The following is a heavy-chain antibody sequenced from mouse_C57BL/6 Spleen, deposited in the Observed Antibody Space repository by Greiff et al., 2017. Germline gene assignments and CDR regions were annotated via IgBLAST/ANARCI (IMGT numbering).Heavy chain of an antibody. J-gene: IGHJ2*01. Sequence: EVKVVESGGGLVKPGGSLKLSCAASGFTFSSYAMSWVRQTPEKRLEWVATISDGGSYTYYPDNVKGRFTISRDNAKNNLYLQMSHLKSEDTAMYYCARDLYYGSSRFDYWGQGTTLTVSS. CDR1: GFTFSSYA. CDR3: ARDLYYGSSRFDY. V-gene: IGHV5-4*01. CDR2: ISDGGSYT. D-gene: IGHD1-1*01.